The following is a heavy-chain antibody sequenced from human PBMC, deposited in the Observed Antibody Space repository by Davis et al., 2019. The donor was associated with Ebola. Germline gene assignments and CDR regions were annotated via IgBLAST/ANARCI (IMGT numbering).Heavy chain of an antibody. CDR2: ISNDATSK. CDR1: GFTFSSYG. J-gene: IGHJ4*02. D-gene: IGHD3-3*01. Sequence: GESLKISCAASGFTFSSYGMHWVRQAPGKGLEWVAVISNDATSKYYADSVKGRFTISRDNSKNTLYLQMNSLRAEDTAVYYCAKDPRFLEWLLEWYYFDYWGQGTLVTVSS. CDR3: AKDPRFLEWLLEWYYFDY. V-gene: IGHV3-30*18.